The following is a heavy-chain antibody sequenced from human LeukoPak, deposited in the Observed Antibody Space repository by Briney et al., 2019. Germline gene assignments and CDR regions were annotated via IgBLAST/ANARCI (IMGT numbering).Heavy chain of an antibody. D-gene: IGHD6-19*01. J-gene: IGHJ4*02. CDR3: ARVLDSRGWAFEF. CDR1: GFTFSSYS. V-gene: IGHV3-21*01. CDR2: ISGSSSDM. Sequence: GGSLRLSCAASGFTFSSYSMNWVRQAPGKGLEWVSSISGSSSDMFYADSVQGRFTISRDNAKNLLFLQMNSLRAEDTAVYYCARVLDSRGWAFEFWGQGTLVTVSS.